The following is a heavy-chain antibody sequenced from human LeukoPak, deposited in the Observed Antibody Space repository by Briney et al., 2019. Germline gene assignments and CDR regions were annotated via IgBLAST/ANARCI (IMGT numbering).Heavy chain of an antibody. V-gene: IGHV1-8*01. CDR3: PKTRAVRGVKVCSDP. CDR2: MNPSSGNT. D-gene: IGHD3-10*01. Sequence: ASVTVSFKASGYTFTSYDINWVRQATAQGLEWMGWMNPSSGNTGYAQKFQGRVTMTRNTSISTAYMELSSLRSQVTVVYYCPKTRAVRGVKVCSDPWGEGTQVTVSP. CDR1: GYTFTSYD. J-gene: IGHJ5*02.